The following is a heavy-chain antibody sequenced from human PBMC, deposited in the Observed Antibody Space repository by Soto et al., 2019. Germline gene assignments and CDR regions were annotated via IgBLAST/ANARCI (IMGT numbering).Heavy chain of an antibody. CDR3: ARGEVRGLIATGLDY. D-gene: IGHD3-10*01. J-gene: IGHJ4*02. CDR2: IDTSGNT. V-gene: IGHV4-4*07. CDR1: GGSISTYY. Sequence: SETLSLTCTVFGGSISTYYWSWIRQPAGKGLEWIGRIDTSGNTNYNPSLKSRVTMSVDTSKNQFSLRLTSVTAADTAVYYCARGEVRGLIATGLDYWGQGALVTVSS.